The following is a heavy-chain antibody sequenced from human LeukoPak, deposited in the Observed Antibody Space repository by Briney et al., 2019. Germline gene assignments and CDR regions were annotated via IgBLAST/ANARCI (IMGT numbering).Heavy chain of an antibody. V-gene: IGHV4-30-2*02. Sequence: PSQTLSLTCAVSGGSISSGGYSWSWIRQPPGKGLEWIGYIYHSGSTYYNPSLKSRVTISVDTSKNQFSLKLSSVTAADTAVYYCARNPPAMVWYFDYWGQGTLVTVSS. CDR3: ARNPPAMVWYFDY. J-gene: IGHJ4*02. CDR1: GGSISSGGYS. CDR2: IYHSGST. D-gene: IGHD5-18*01.